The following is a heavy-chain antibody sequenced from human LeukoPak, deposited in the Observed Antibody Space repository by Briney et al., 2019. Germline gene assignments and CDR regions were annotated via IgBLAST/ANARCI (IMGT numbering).Heavy chain of an antibody. CDR1: GFTFRSYG. J-gene: IGHJ4*02. CDR2: VWYDGTNT. V-gene: IGHV3-33*06. D-gene: IGHD3-22*01. CDR3: AKDRSSGYYSFDY. Sequence: PGRSLRLSCAASGFTFRSYGMHWDRQAPGKGLEWVAVVWYDGTNTYYAESVKGRFTISRDNSKNTLYLQMNSLRAEDTAVYYCAKDRSSGYYSFDYWGQGTLVTVSS.